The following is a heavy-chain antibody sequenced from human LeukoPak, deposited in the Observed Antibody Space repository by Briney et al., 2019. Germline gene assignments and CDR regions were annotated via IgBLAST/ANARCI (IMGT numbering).Heavy chain of an antibody. V-gene: IGHV4-59*01. CDR1: GGSISSYY. J-gene: IGHJ3*02. CDR2: IYYSGST. Sequence: SETLSLTCTVSGGSISSYYWSWIRQPPGKGLEFIGYIYYSGSTNYNPSLKNRVTISVDTSKNQFSLKLSSVTAADTAVYYCARDLATAATADRAFDIWGPGTMVTVSS. CDR3: ARDLATAATADRAFDI. D-gene: IGHD6-13*01.